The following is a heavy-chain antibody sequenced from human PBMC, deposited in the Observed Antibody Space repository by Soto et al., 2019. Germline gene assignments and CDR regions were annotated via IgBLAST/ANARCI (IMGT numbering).Heavy chain of an antibody. CDR2: IIPILGIA. D-gene: IGHD6-19*01. Sequence: QVQLVQSGAEVKKPGSSVKVSCKASGGTFSSYTISWVRQAPGQGLEWMGRIIPILGIANYAQKFQGRVTITADKSTSTAYMELSSLRSEDTAVYYSSRDQIAVAGRFDYWGQGTLVTVSS. CDR3: SRDQIAVAGRFDY. J-gene: IGHJ4*02. CDR1: GGTFSSYT. V-gene: IGHV1-69*08.